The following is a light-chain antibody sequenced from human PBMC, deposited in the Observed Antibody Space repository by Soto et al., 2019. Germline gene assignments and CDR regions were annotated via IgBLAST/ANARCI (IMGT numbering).Light chain of an antibody. CDR2: GAS. J-gene: IGKJ3*01. CDR1: QSVSSSY. CDR3: QQYGSSPGFT. Sequence: EMVLTQSPGTLSLSPGERATLSCRASQSVSSSYLAWYQQKPGQAPRLLIYGASSRATGIPDRFSGSGSGTDFTLTISRLEPEDFAVYYCQQYGSSPGFTFGRGTKVDIK. V-gene: IGKV3-20*01.